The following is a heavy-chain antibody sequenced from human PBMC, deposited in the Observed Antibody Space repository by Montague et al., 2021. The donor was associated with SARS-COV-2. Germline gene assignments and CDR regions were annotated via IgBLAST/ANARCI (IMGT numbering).Heavy chain of an antibody. J-gene: IGHJ6*03. CDR1: GGSSSGYY. CDR2: INHSGST. V-gene: IGHV4-34*01. Sequence: SETLSLTCAVYGGSSSGYYWSWIRQPPGKGLEWIGEINHSGSTNYNPSLKSRVTISVDTSKNQFSLKLSSVTAADTAVYYRARGRGIQLWFNFYYYMDVWGKGTTVTVSS. CDR3: ARGRGIQLWFNFYYYMDV. D-gene: IGHD5-18*01.